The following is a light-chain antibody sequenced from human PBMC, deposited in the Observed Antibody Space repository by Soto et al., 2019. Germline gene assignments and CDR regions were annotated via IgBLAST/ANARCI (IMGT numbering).Light chain of an antibody. CDR2: AAS. CDR1: QSVSSN. J-gene: IGKJ4*01. CDR3: QQRSNWLT. V-gene: IGKV3-11*01. Sequence: EIVMTQSPATLSVSPGERATLSCRASQSVSSNLAWYQQKPGQAPRLLIYAASTRATGIPARFSGSGSGTDFTPTISSLEPEDFAVYYCQQRSNWLTFGGGTKVDIK.